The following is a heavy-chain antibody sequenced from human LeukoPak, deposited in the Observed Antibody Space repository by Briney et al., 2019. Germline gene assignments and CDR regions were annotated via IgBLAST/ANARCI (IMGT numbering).Heavy chain of an antibody. CDR1: GGSTSGSY. Sequence: PSETLSLTCSVSGGSTSGSYWSWVRQPPGKGLQWIGYIHYTGSTDYNPSLKSRVTISIDTPKNQVALRVTSVTAADTAVYYCARAPREMATISFDYWGQGTLVTVSS. CDR2: IHYTGST. V-gene: IGHV4-59*01. J-gene: IGHJ4*02. D-gene: IGHD5-24*01. CDR3: ARAPREMATISFDY.